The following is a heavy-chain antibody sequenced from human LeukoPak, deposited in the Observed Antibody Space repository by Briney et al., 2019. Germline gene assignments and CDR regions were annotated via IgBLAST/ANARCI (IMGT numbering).Heavy chain of an antibody. Sequence: GASVKVSCKASGGTFSSYAISWVRQAPGQGLEWMGGIIPIFGTANYAQKFQGRVTITADESTSTAYMELSSLRSEDTAVYYCARENSWFGELPKDDDAFDIWGQGTMVTVSS. CDR1: GGTFSSYA. V-gene: IGHV1-69*13. CDR2: IIPIFGTA. CDR3: ARENSWFGELPKDDDAFDI. J-gene: IGHJ3*02. D-gene: IGHD3-10*01.